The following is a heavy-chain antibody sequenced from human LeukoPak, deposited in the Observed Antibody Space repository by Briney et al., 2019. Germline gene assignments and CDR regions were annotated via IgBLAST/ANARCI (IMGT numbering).Heavy chain of an antibody. CDR2: IESDGSSI. V-gene: IGHV3-74*01. J-gene: IGHJ4*02. CDR3: ARDPSAVAGFFDY. Sequence: PGGSLRLSCAASGFTFSNFAMSWVRQAPGKGLVWVSRIESDGSSITYADSVKGRFTISRDNAKNTLYLQMNSLRAEDTAVYYCARDPSAVAGFFDYWGQGTLVTVSS. CDR1: GFTFSNFA. D-gene: IGHD6-19*01.